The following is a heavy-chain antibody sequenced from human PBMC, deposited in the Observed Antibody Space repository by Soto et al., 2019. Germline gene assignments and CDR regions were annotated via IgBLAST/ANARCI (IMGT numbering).Heavy chain of an antibody. J-gene: IGHJ5*02. CDR2: IYYSGST. CDR3: ARVVAAAGTGWFDP. Sequence: PSETLSLTCTVSGGSISSYYWSWIRQPPGKGLEWIGYIYYSGSTNYNPSLKSRVTISVDTSKNQFSLKLSSVTAADTAVYYFARVVAAAGTGWFDPWGQGTLVTVSS. V-gene: IGHV4-59*01. CDR1: GGSISSYY. D-gene: IGHD6-13*01.